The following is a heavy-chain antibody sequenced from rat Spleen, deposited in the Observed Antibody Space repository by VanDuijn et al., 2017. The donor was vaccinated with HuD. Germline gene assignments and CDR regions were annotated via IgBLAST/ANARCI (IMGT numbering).Heavy chain of an antibody. Sequence: EVQLVESGGGLVQPGRSLKLSCAASGFTFSDYYMAWVRQAPGKGLEWVASITNTGGSTYYRDSVKGRFTISRDNAKSTLYLQMDSLRSEDTATYYCARYGSYFDYWGQGVMVTVSS. J-gene: IGHJ2*01. D-gene: IGHD1-11*01. CDR2: ITNTGGST. CDR1: GFTFSDYY. V-gene: IGHV5-25*01. CDR3: ARYGSYFDY.